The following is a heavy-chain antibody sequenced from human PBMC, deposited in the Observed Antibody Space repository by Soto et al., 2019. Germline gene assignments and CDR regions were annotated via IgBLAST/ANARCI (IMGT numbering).Heavy chain of an antibody. Sequence: GASVKVSCKASGYTFTTHAMHWVRQAPGQRLEWMGWINTVNGDTKYSRKFQGRVTITRDTSTGTAYMELRSLRSDDTAVYYCASEGHPSLNWGQGSLVTVSS. D-gene: IGHD2-2*01. CDR1: GYTFTTHA. V-gene: IGHV1-3*04. CDR3: ASEGHPSLN. CDR2: INTVNGDT. J-gene: IGHJ4*02.